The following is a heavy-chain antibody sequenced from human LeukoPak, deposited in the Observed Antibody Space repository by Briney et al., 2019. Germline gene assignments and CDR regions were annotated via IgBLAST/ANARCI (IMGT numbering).Heavy chain of an antibody. Sequence: GGSLRLSCAASGFTFDDYAMHWVRQAPGKSLEWVSGISWNSGSIGYADSVKGRFTISRDNAKNSLYLQMNSLRAEDTALYYCAKALTRDTAMVSADYWGQGTLVTVSS. D-gene: IGHD5-18*01. CDR3: AKALTRDTAMVSADY. CDR2: ISWNSGSI. J-gene: IGHJ4*02. V-gene: IGHV3-9*01. CDR1: GFTFDDYA.